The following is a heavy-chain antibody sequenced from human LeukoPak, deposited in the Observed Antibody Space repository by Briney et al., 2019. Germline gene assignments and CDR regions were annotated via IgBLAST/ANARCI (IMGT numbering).Heavy chain of an antibody. V-gene: IGHV4-4*02. CDR3: ACNGYYSADY. CDR1: GGSISSGNW. CDR2: IHHGGSST. D-gene: IGHD5-18*01. J-gene: IGHJ4*02. Sequence: TSGTLSLTCTVSGGSISSGNWWSWVRQPPGKGLEWIGEIHHGGSSTNYNPSLKSRVTISIDTSKNHFSLMLTSVTAADTAVYYCACNGYYSADYWGQGMLVTVSS.